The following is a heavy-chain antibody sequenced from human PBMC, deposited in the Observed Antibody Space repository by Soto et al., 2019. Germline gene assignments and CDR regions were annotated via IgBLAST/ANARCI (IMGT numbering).Heavy chain of an antibody. V-gene: IGHV3-48*03. J-gene: IGHJ4*02. Sequence: SLRLSCAASGFTFSSYEMNWVRQAPGKGLEWVSYISSSGSTIYYADSVKGRFTISRDNAKNSLYLQMNSLRAEDTAVYYCAPSARYDSSGYPKGYWGQGTLVTVSS. CDR1: GFTFSSYE. CDR3: APSARYDSSGYPKGY. CDR2: ISSSGSTI. D-gene: IGHD3-22*01.